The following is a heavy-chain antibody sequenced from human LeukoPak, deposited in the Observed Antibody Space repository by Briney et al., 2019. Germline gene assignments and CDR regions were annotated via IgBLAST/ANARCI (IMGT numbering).Heavy chain of an antibody. J-gene: IGHJ4*02. V-gene: IGHV1-46*01. D-gene: IGHD3-22*01. CDR1: GYTFTSYD. CDR2: INHSDGST. Sequence: GSVKVSCKASGYTFTSYDIHWVRQAPGQGLEWMGIINHSDGSTSYAQKFQGRVTMTRDTSTSTVYMELSRLRSEDTAVYYCARSRYDSSGYYFDYWGQGTLVTVSS. CDR3: ARSRYDSSGYYFDY.